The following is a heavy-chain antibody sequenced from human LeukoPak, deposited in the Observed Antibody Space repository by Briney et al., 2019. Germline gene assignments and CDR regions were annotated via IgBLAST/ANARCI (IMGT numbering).Heavy chain of an antibody. CDR3: ARGANMDV. J-gene: IGHJ6*04. CDR2: INPNTGAT. V-gene: IGHV1-2*02. CDR1: GYTFTGYY. Sequence: ASVKVSCKASGYTFTGYYMFWVRQAPGQGLEWMGWINPNTGATKYGQNFQGRVTLTRDTSIRTTFMELSSLRSEDTAVYYCARGANMDVWGKGTTVTVSS. D-gene: IGHD4/OR15-4a*01.